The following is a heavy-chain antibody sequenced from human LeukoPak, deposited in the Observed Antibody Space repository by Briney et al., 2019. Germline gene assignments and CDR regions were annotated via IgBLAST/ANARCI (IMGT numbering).Heavy chain of an antibody. CDR3: ARAYSSGYYVFDY. CDR2: INHSGST. D-gene: IGHD3-22*01. CDR1: GGSFSGYY. Sequence: SETLSLTCAVYGGSFSGYYWSWIRQPPGKGLEWIGEINHSGSTNYNPSLKSRVTISVDTSKDQFSLKVNSVTVADTAVYYCARAYSSGYYVFDYWGQGTLVTVSS. V-gene: IGHV4-34*01. J-gene: IGHJ4*02.